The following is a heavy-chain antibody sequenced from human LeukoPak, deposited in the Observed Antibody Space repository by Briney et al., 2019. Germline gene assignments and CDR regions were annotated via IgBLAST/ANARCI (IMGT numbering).Heavy chain of an antibody. CDR2: ISPGGGPT. V-gene: IGHV3-23*01. CDR3: AKDGAWLRFDD. J-gene: IGHJ4*02. D-gene: IGHD5-12*01. CDR1: GFPFSSHG. Sequence: PGGSLRLSCAGSGFPFSSHGMDGVRQAPGKGREWVSGISPGGGPTYYADSVKGRFTISRDDSKNTLYLQMKNLRAEDTAVYYCAKDGAWLRFDDWGQGILVTVSS.